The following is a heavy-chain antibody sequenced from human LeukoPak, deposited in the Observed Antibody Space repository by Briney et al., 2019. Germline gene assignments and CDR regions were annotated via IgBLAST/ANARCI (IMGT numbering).Heavy chain of an antibody. J-gene: IGHJ6*03. Sequence: SQTLSLTCAISGDSVSSNSAAWNWIRQSPSRGLEWLGRTYYRSKWYNDYAVSVKSRITINPDTSKNQFSLQLNSVTPEDTAVYYCARASPDEVPPHYYMDVWGKGTTVTVSS. D-gene: IGHD2-2*01. CDR1: GDSVSSNSAA. CDR3: ARASPDEVPPHYYMDV. V-gene: IGHV6-1*01. CDR2: TYYRSKWYN.